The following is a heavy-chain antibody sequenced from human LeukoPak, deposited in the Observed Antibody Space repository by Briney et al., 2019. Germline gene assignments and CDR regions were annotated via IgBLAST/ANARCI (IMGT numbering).Heavy chain of an antibody. CDR1: GFTFSSYG. CDR3: AKGRAYGSGSYYNGLLDY. V-gene: IGHV3-30*18. J-gene: IGHJ4*02. Sequence: GGSLRLSCAASGFTFSSYGMHWVRQAPGKGLEWVAVISYDGSNKYYADSVKGRFTISRDNSKNTLYLQMNSLRAEDTAVYYCAKGRAYGSGSYYNGLLDYWGQGTLVTVSS. D-gene: IGHD3-10*01. CDR2: ISYDGSNK.